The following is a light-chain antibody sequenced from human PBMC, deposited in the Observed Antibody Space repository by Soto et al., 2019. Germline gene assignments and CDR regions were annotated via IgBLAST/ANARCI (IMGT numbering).Light chain of an antibody. J-gene: IGLJ1*01. V-gene: IGLV2-14*02. CDR1: SSDVGGYIL. Sequence: QSALTQPASVSGSPGQSITISCTGTSSDVGGYILVSWYQQHPGKAPKLMIYEGSKRPSGVSNHFSGSKSGNTASLTISGLQAEDEADYYCSSYTSSSTPYVFGTGTKVTVL. CDR2: EGS. CDR3: SSYTSSSTPYV.